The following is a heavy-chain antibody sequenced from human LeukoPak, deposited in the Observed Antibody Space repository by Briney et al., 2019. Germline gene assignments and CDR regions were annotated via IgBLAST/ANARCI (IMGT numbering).Heavy chain of an antibody. J-gene: IGHJ3*02. D-gene: IGHD3-10*01. CDR2: ISSSSSTI. Sequence: QPGGSLRLSCAASGFTFSSYSMNWVRQAPGKGLEWVSYISSSSSTIYYADSVKGRFNISRDNAKNSLYLQMNSLRDEDTAVYYCARDGMVRGVIIWDAFDIWGQGTMVTVSS. CDR3: ARDGMVRGVIIWDAFDI. V-gene: IGHV3-48*02. CDR1: GFTFSSYS.